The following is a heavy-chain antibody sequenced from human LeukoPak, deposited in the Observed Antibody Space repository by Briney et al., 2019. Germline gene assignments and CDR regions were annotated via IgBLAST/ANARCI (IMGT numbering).Heavy chain of an antibody. Sequence: SDPLSLTCTVSGGTISRSYWNWSRQPPGKALEWIGYIHYSGSNKYNPSLKSRVTISVDTSKNQFSLKLSSVTAADTAVYYCARWYSSGWAFDYWGQGTLVTVSS. D-gene: IGHD6-19*01. J-gene: IGHJ4*02. CDR1: GGTISRSY. V-gene: IGHV4-59*08. CDR2: IHYSGSN. CDR3: ARWYSSGWAFDY.